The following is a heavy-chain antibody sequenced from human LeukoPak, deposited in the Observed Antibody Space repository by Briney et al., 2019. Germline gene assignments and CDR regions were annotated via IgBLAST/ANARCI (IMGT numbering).Heavy chain of an antibody. CDR3: ARHVFRTYYYDTSPHHFDY. J-gene: IGHJ4*02. Sequence: SETLSLTCTVSGGSISSSSYYWGWIRQPPGKGLEGVGSIYYSGSTYYNPSLKSRVTISVDTSKNQFSLKLSSVTAADTAVYYCARHVFRTYYYDTSPHHFDYWGQGTLVTVSS. V-gene: IGHV4-39*01. CDR2: IYYSGST. D-gene: IGHD3-22*01. CDR1: GGSISSSSYY.